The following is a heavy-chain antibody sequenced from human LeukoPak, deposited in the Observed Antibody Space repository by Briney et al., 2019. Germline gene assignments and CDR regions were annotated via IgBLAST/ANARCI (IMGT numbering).Heavy chain of an antibody. CDR2: ISGSGSST. CDR3: ATGGIDSRYYFDN. V-gene: IGHV3-23*01. J-gene: IGHJ4*02. CDR1: GGSISSSN. Sequence: PSETLSLTCAVSGGSISSSNWWSWVRQPPGKGLEWVSGISGSGSSTYYADSVKGRFTGSRDNSKNTLYLQMNSLRVEDTAVYYCATGGIDSRYYFDNWGQGTLVTISS. D-gene: IGHD3-10*01.